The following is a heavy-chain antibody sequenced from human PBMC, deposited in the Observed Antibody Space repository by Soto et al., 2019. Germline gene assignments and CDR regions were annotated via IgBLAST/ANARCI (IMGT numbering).Heavy chain of an antibody. D-gene: IGHD2-15*01. CDR2: IIPIFGTA. J-gene: IGHJ5*02. Sequence: GASVKVSCKASGGTFSSYAISWVRQAPGKGLEWMGGIIPIFGTANYAQKFQGRVTITADESTSTAYMELSSLRSEDTAVYYCASTSPTVVVVAGTGGWFDPWGQGTLVTVSS. CDR3: ASTSPTVVVVAGTGGWFDP. CDR1: GGTFSSYA. V-gene: IGHV1-69*13.